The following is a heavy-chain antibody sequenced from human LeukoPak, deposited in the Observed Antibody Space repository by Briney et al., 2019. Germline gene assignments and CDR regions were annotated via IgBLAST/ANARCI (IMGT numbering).Heavy chain of an antibody. Sequence: GGSLRLSCAASGFTFSSYWMTWIRQAPGKGLEWVANIKGDESAKYYVDSVKGRFTISRDNAKNSLYLQMNSLRAEDTALYYCAKDRGAVTTSRFGYWGQGTLVTVSS. CDR2: IKGDESAK. J-gene: IGHJ4*02. D-gene: IGHD4-4*01. CDR3: AKDRGAVTTSRFGY. CDR1: GFTFSSYW. V-gene: IGHV3-7*03.